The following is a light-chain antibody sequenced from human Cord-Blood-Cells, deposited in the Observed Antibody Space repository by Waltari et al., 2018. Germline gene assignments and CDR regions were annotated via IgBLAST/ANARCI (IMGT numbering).Light chain of an antibody. J-gene: IGLJ2*01. Sequence: QSALTHPPSASGSPGQSVTIPCPGTSSDVAGSNYLSWYQQHPGKAPKLMIYEVSKRPSGVPDRFSGSKSGNTASLTVSGLQAEDEADYYCSSYAGSNNVVFGGGTKLTVL. CDR2: EVS. CDR3: SSYAGSNNVV. V-gene: IGLV2-8*01. CDR1: SSDVAGSNY.